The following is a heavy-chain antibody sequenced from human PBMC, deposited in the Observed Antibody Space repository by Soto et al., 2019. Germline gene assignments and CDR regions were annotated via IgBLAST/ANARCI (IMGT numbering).Heavy chain of an antibody. CDR3: ARLSGVSGTLSYYFDH. CDR2: IHYSGIT. Sequence: SETLSLTCTVSGGSIGSYHWSWIRQPPGKGLEWIGYIHYSGITNYNPSLKSRVTISVDTSKNQFSLKLSSVTAADTAVYYCARLSGVSGTLSYYFDHWGQGSLVTVSS. D-gene: IGHD1-26*01. CDR1: GGSIGSYH. V-gene: IGHV4-59*08. J-gene: IGHJ4*02.